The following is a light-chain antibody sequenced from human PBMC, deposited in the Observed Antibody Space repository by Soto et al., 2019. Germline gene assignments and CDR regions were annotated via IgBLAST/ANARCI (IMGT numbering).Light chain of an antibody. V-gene: IGKV3-20*01. CDR2: GAS. CDR3: QHYGRTSWT. Sequence: EIVLTQSPGTLSLSPGQGATLSCRASQSVSTNFFAWYQQKPGQAPRLLIYGASTRATGSPDSVSGSGSGTDFTLTISRLEPKDFAVYYCQHYGRTSWTFGQGTKVEIK. CDR1: QSVSTNF. J-gene: IGKJ1*01.